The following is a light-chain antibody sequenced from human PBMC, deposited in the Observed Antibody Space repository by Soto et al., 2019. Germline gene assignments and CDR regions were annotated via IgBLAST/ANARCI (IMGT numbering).Light chain of an antibody. CDR2: GAS. CDR1: QSVSSN. V-gene: IGKV3-15*01. J-gene: IGKJ1*01. CDR3: QQYNNWPPWT. Sequence: EIVMTQSPATLSVSPGERVTLSCRASQSVSSNLAWYQQKPGQAPRLLIYGASTRATGIPARFSGSGSATEFTLTISSLQSEDFAVYYCQQYNNWPPWTFGHGTKVDIK.